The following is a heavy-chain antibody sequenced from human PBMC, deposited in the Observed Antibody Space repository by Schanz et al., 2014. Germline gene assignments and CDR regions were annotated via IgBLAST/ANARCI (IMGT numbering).Heavy chain of an antibody. Sequence: EVQLVESGGGLVKPGGSLRLSCAASGFTFSSYSMSWVRQAPGKGLGWVSFISSSSDYINYADSVKGRFTISRVDAKNSVHLQMNSLRAEDTAVYYCARGTPFLCDYWGQGTLVTVSS. D-gene: IGHD3-16*01. CDR2: ISSSSDYI. J-gene: IGHJ4*02. V-gene: IGHV3-21*01. CDR1: GFTFSSYS. CDR3: ARGTPFLCDY.